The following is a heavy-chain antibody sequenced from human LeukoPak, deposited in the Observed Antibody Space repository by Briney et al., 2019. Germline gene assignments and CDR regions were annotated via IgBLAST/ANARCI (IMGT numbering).Heavy chain of an antibody. CDR3: AKTQGSSWYGADY. J-gene: IGHJ4*02. Sequence: GRSLRLSCAACGFTFSGYGMHWVRQAPGKGLEWVALISYDGSNKYHADSVKGRFTISRNNSKNTLYLQMNSLRVEDTAVYYCAKTQGSSWYGADYWGQGTLVTVSS. CDR1: GFTFSGYG. D-gene: IGHD6-13*01. CDR2: ISYDGSNK. V-gene: IGHV3-30*18.